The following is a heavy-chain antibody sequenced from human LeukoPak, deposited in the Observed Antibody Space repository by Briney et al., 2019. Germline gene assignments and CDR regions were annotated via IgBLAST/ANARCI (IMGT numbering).Heavy chain of an antibody. D-gene: IGHD6-13*01. CDR1: GFTFSSYA. CDR2: ISGSGGSA. V-gene: IGHV3-23*01. J-gene: IGHJ4*02. Sequence: GGSLRHSCAAPGFTFSSYAMSWVRQAPGKGLECVSAISGSGGSAYYADSVKGRFTISRDNSKNTLYLQMNSLRAEDTAVYYCAKSLWQQLIQRTTLDNWGQGTLVTVSS. CDR3: AKSLWQQLIQRTTLDN.